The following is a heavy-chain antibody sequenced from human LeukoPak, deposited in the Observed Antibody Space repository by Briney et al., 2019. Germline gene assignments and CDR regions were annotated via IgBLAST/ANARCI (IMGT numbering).Heavy chain of an antibody. J-gene: IGHJ4*02. Sequence: GGSLRLSCAASGFTFNTYTMNWVRQAPGKGLEWVSYISGSSGIIDYADSVRGRFTISRDNAKNSLYLQMNRLRAEDTAVYYCARGSTYYASSGPVPFDYWGQGTLVTVSS. D-gene: IGHD3-22*01. CDR2: ISGSSGII. CDR3: ARGSTYYASSGPVPFDY. V-gene: IGHV3-48*01. CDR1: GFTFNTYT.